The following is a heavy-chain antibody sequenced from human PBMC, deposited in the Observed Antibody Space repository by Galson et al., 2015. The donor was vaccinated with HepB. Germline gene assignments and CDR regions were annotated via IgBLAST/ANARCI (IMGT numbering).Heavy chain of an antibody. Sequence: SLRLSCAASGFTFSSYAMSWVRQAPGKGLEWVSAISGSGGSTYYADSVKGRFTISRDNSKNTLYLQMNSLRAEDTAVYYCAKARDNAQLWSLFDYWGQGTLVTVSS. D-gene: IGHD5-18*01. CDR1: GFTFSSYA. CDR3: AKARDNAQLWSLFDY. CDR2: ISGSGGST. V-gene: IGHV3-23*01. J-gene: IGHJ4*02.